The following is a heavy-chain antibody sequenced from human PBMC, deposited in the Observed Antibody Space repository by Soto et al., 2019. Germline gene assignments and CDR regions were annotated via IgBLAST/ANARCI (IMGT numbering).Heavy chain of an antibody. Sequence: GESLEISYKGSGYSFTSYWISWVRQMPGKVLEWVGRIDPSDSYTSYSPSFQGHVTLSADKSISTAYLQWSSLKASDTAMYYCARSPSLTYYYDSSGYLAAFDIWGQGTMVTVSS. J-gene: IGHJ3*02. V-gene: IGHV5-10-1*01. CDR2: IDPSDSYT. CDR1: GYSFTSYW. D-gene: IGHD3-22*01. CDR3: ARSPSLTYYYDSSGYLAAFDI.